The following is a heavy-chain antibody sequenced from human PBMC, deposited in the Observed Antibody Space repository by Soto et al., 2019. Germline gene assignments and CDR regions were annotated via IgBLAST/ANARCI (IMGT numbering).Heavy chain of an antibody. CDR3: ARGPDCSSTSCLPTHTFDY. CDR1: GGSFSGYY. Sequence: SETLSLTCAVYGGSFSGYYWSWIRQPPGKGLEWIGEINHSGSTNYNPSLKSRVTISVDTSKNQFSLKLSSVTAADTAVYYCARGPDCSSTSCLPTHTFDYWGQGTLVTVSS. V-gene: IGHV4-34*01. D-gene: IGHD2-2*01. J-gene: IGHJ4*02. CDR2: INHSGST.